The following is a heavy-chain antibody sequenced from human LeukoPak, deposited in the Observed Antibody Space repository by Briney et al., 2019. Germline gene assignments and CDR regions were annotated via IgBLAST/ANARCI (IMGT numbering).Heavy chain of an antibody. V-gene: IGHV3-7*01. CDR2: INQDGSEK. Sequence: GGSLRLSCAASGFTFSSYWMSWVRQAPGKGLDWVANINQDGSEKYYVDSVKGRFTISRDNAKNSLYLQMNSLRAEDTAVYYCARSGYCSGGSCYESDYWGQGTLVTVSS. CDR3: ARSGYCSGGSCYESDY. J-gene: IGHJ4*02. D-gene: IGHD2-15*01. CDR1: GFTFSSYW.